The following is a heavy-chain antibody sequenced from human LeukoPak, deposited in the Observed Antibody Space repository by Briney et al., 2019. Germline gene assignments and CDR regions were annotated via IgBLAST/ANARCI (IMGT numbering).Heavy chain of an antibody. CDR3: ARHLSTVGALGVDY. D-gene: IGHD4-11*01. J-gene: IGHJ4*02. CDR2: FYYGGST. Sequence: SETLSLTCTVSGDSISSSTNYWGWIRQPPGKGLEWIESFYYGGSTYHNPTLKSRVTVSVDTSKNQFSLKVSSVTAADTAVYYCARHLSTVGALGVDYWGQGTLVIVSS. CDR1: GDSISSSTNY. V-gene: IGHV4-39*01.